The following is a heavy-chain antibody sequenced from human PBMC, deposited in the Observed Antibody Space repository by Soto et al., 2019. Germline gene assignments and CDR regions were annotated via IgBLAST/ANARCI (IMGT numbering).Heavy chain of an antibody. CDR2: IRSEAYSFAT. D-gene: IGHD2-2*01. J-gene: IGHJ4*02. Sequence: PGGSLRLSCAPSGFSFSGSAVHWVRQASGKGLEWVGRIRSEAYSFATAYAASVKGRFTISRDDSKNMAYLQMNSLKTEDTAVYYCARGYCSSTSCYLDYWGQGTQVTVSS. CDR1: GFSFSGSA. V-gene: IGHV3-73*01. CDR3: ARGYCSSTSCYLDY.